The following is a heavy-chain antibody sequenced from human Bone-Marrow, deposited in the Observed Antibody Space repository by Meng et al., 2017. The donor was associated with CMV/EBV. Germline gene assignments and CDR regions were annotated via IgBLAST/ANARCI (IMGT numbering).Heavy chain of an antibody. J-gene: IGHJ4*02. V-gene: IGHV3-23*01. CDR3: AKARSTSTYYFDY. CDR1: GFNFSSYA. Sequence: GESLKISCAASGFNFSSYAMSWVRQAPGQGLEWVSGISGSGDSTYYADSVKGRFTISRDNSKNTLYLQMNSLRAEDTAVYYCAKARSTSTYYFDYWGQGTLVTVSS. D-gene: IGHD2-2*01. CDR2: ISGSGDST.